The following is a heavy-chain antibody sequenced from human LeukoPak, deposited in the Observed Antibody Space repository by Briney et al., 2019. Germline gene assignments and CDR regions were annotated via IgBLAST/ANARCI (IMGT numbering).Heavy chain of an antibody. D-gene: IGHD4-17*01. Sequence: SETLSLTCTVSGGSISSSSYYWGWIRQPPGKGLEWIGSIYYSGSTYYNPSLKSRVTISVDTSKNQFSLKLSSVTAADTAVYYCARDEGGRDYVWFDPWGQGTLVTVSS. J-gene: IGHJ5*02. CDR3: ARDEGGRDYVWFDP. CDR1: GGSISSSSYY. CDR2: IYYSGST. V-gene: IGHV4-39*07.